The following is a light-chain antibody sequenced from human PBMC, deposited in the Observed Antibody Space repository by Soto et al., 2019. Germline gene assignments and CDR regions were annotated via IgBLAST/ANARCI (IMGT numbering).Light chain of an antibody. CDR2: GTS. CDR3: QQYGGSRWT. Sequence: IVLTPSPGTLSLSPGERATLSCRASQTVTSNYFAWYQQRPGQAPRLLIYGTSSRASGIPDRFSGSGSGTDFTLTISRLDPEDFAVYYCQQYGGSRWTFGQGTKVDI. CDR1: QTVTSNY. J-gene: IGKJ1*01. V-gene: IGKV3-20*01.